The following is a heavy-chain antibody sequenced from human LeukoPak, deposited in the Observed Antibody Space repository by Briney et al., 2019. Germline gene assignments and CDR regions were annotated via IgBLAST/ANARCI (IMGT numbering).Heavy chain of an antibody. Sequence: GGSLRLSCAASGITFSSYGMSWVRQAPGKGLEWVSAISGSGGSTYYADSVKGRFTISRDNSKNTLYLQMNSLRAEDTAVYYCAKDPGYSFLGYFDYWGQGTLVTVSS. CDR3: AKDPGYSFLGYFDY. D-gene: IGHD5-18*01. J-gene: IGHJ4*02. V-gene: IGHV3-23*01. CDR1: GITFSSYG. CDR2: ISGSGGST.